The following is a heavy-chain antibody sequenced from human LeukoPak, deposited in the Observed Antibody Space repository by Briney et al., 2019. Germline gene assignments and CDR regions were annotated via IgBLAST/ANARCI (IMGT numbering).Heavy chain of an antibody. V-gene: IGHV3-21*01. CDR2: ISSSSSYI. D-gene: IGHD3-10*01. CDR1: GFTFSSYS. Sequence: GGSLRLSCAASGFTFSSYSMNWVHQAPGKGLEWVSSISSSSSYIYYADSVKGRFTISRDNAKNSLYLQMNSLRAEDTAVYYCARARVVYAFDIWGQGTMVTVSS. J-gene: IGHJ3*02. CDR3: ARARVVYAFDI.